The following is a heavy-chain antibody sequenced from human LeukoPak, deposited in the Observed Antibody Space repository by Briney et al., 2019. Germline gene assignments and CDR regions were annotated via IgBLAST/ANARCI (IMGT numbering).Heavy chain of an antibody. CDR2: IYYSGST. CDR1: GGSISSYY. CDR3: ARILLPAYCGGDCYSGWYFDL. J-gene: IGHJ2*01. Sequence: SETLSLTCTVSGGSISSYYWGWIRQPPGKGLEWIGSIYYSGSTYYNPSLKSRVTISVDTSKNQFSLKLSSVTAADTAVYYCARILLPAYCGGDCYSGWYFDLWGRGTLVTVSS. V-gene: IGHV4-39*01. D-gene: IGHD2-21*02.